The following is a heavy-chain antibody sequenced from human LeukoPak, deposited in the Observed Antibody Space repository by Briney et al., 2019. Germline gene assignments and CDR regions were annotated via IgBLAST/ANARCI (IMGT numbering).Heavy chain of an antibody. CDR3: ARASVTTWEY. CDR1: GFTFSSYS. D-gene: IGHD4-17*01. CDR2: ISSSSSYI. Sequence: GGSLRLSCAASGFTFSSYSMNWVRQAPGKGLEWVSSISSSSSYIYYADSVKGRFTISRDNAKNSLYLQMDSLRAEDTAVYYCARASVTTWEYWGQGTLVTVSS. J-gene: IGHJ4*02. V-gene: IGHV3-21*01.